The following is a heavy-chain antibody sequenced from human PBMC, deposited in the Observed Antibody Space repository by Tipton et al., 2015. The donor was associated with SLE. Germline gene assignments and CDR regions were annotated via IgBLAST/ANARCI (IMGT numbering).Heavy chain of an antibody. CDR2: IDSYDRSI. J-gene: IGHJ3*02. CDR1: GFTLSSYS. Sequence: SLRLSCAASGFTLSSYSMHWVRQAPGKGLVWVSRIDSYDRSISYADSVRGRFTISRDNAKNTLYLEMNSLRADDTAVYYCARAVLDIWGQGTMVTVSS. V-gene: IGHV3-74*01. CDR3: ARAVLDI.